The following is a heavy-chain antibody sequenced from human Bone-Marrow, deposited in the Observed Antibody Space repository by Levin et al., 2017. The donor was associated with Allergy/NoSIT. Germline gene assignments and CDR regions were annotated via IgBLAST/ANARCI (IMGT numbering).Heavy chain of an antibody. CDR1: GGSFGGSFTGYY. Sequence: SQTLSLTCAVYGGSFGGSFTGYYWSWIRQPPGKGLEWIGEINHDGSTNYNPSLKSRVTIPLDTSKNQFSLRLTSVTAADTAVYYCTRGPAPSGSGWFVRALYGMDVWGQGTTVIVSS. CDR3: TRGPAPSGSGWFVRALYGMDV. CDR2: INHDGST. J-gene: IGHJ6*02. V-gene: IGHV4-34*01. D-gene: IGHD6-19*01.